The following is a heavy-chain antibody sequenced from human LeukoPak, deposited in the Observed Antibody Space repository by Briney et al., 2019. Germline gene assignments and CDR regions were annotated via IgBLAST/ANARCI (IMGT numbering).Heavy chain of an antibody. CDR2: INHSGST. J-gene: IGHJ4*02. CDR1: GGSFSGYY. Sequence: PSETLSLTCAVYGGSFSGYYWSWIRQPPGKGLEWIGEINHSGSTNYNPSLKSRVTISVDTSKNQFSLKLSSVTAADTAVYYCARGYSSSWVDSDYWGQGTLVTVSS. V-gene: IGHV4-34*01. D-gene: IGHD6-13*01. CDR3: ARGYSSSWVDSDY.